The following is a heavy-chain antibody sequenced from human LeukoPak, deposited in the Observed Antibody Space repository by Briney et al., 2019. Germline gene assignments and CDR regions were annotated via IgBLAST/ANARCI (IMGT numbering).Heavy chain of an antibody. CDR3: AREGGCSSTSCPLDY. CDR2: ISGYDGNT. CDR1: GYTFNTYG. D-gene: IGHD2-2*01. V-gene: IGHV1-18*04. Sequence: GASVQVSCKASGYTFNTYGVNWVRQAPGQGIEWMGWISGYDGNTKYAQRFQGRVTMTTDTSTSTAYMELRSLRSDDTAVYYCAREGGCSSTSCPLDYWGQGTLVTVSS. J-gene: IGHJ4*02.